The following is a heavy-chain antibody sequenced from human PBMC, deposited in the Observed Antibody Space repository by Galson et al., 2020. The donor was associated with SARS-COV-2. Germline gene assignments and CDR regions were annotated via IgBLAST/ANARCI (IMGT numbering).Heavy chain of an antibody. CDR2: ISSSGTT. CDR1: GGSISGTNFY. Sequence: SQTLSLTCTVSGGSISGTNFYWRWIRQHPGKGLEWVGDISSSGTTNYNPSLKSRITISLDKSKNQFSLELMSVTRADPAVYYCARDHRFTSLFESYYYIDGGGKGAAVVVSS. D-gene: IGHD1-1*01. J-gene: IGHJ6*03. CDR3: ARDHRFTSLFESYYYIDG. V-gene: IGHV4-31*03.